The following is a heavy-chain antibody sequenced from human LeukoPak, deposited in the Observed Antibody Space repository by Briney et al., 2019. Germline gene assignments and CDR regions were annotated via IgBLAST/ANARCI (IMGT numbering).Heavy chain of an antibody. CDR2: IYYSGST. J-gene: IGHJ3*02. V-gene: IGHV4-31*03. D-gene: IGHD2-21*02. CDR3: ARDWNCGADCFAFAI. Sequence: NPSETLSLTCTVSGGSISSGGYYWSWIRQHPGKGLEWIGYIYYSGSTYYNPSLKSRVTISVDTSKNQFSLKLSSVTAADTAVYYCARDWNCGADCFAFAIWGQGTMVSVSS. CDR1: GGSISSGGYY.